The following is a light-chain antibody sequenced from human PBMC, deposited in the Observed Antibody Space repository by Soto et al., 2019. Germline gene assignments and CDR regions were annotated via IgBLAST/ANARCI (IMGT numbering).Light chain of an antibody. CDR1: SSDVGRYNL. J-gene: IGLJ2*01. CDR2: EDI. V-gene: IGLV2-23*01. Sequence: QSALTQPASVSGSLGQSITISCTGSSSDVGRYNLVSWYQQHPGKAPKLLIYEDIERPSGVSNRFSGSKSGNTASLTISGLHTEDEADYYCCSYAGGTSVVFGGGTKVTVL. CDR3: CSYAGGTSVV.